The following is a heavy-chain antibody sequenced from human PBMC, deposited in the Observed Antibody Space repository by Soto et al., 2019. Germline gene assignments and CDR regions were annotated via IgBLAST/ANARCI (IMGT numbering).Heavy chain of an antibody. CDR3: AKDPDYGDTSGYLSPPP. D-gene: IGHD3-22*01. V-gene: IGHV3-23*01. J-gene: IGHJ5*02. CDR2: IDGSGGTT. Sequence: GGSLRLSCAASGFTFSSYAMIWVRQTPGKGLEWVLAIDGSGGTTYYADSVKGRFTISRDNSKNTMYLQMNDLRADDTAVYYCAKDPDYGDTSGYLSPPPWGQRTLVTVSS. CDR1: GFTFSSYA.